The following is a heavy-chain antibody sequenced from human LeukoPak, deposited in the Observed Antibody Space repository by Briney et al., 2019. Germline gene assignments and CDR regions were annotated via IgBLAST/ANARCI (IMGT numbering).Heavy chain of an antibody. Sequence: SETLSLTCTVSGGSISSYYWSWIRQPPGKGLEWIGYIYYSGSTNYNPSLKSRVTISVDTSKNQFSLKLSSVTAADTAVYYCARHNTPLDDFWSGYYTYYGMDVWGQGTTVTVSS. D-gene: IGHD3-3*01. CDR2: IYYSGST. CDR3: ARHNTPLDDFWSGYYTYYGMDV. V-gene: IGHV4-59*08. J-gene: IGHJ6*02. CDR1: GGSISSYY.